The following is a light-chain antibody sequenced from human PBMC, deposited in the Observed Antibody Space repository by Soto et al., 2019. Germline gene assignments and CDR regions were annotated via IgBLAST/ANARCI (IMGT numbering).Light chain of an antibody. V-gene: IGKV3-15*01. CDR3: QQYNFWPPLT. CDR2: DAS. Sequence: EIVMTQSPATLSVSPGERATLSCRASQSVNSNLAWYRQKPGQAPRLLISDASTRATGVPARFSGSGSGTEFTLTFSSLQSEDSGTYYCQQYNFWPPLTFGGGTKVEIK. CDR1: QSVNSN. J-gene: IGKJ4*01.